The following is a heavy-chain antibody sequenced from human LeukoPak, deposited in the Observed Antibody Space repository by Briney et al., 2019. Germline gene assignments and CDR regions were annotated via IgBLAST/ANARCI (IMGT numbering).Heavy chain of an antibody. J-gene: IGHJ6*02. V-gene: IGHV3-11*01. CDR3: ARYSYDFWSGPTYYYYGMDV. Sequence: PGGSLRLSCAASGFTFSDYYMSWIRQAPGKGLEWVSYISSSGSTICYADSVKGRFTISRDNAKNSLYLQMNSLRAEDTAVYYCARYSYDFWSGPTYYYYGMDVWGQGTTVTVSS. CDR2: ISSSGSTI. CDR1: GFTFSDYY. D-gene: IGHD3-3*01.